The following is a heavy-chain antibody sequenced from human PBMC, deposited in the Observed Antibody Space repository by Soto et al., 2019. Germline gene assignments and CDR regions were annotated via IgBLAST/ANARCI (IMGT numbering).Heavy chain of an antibody. J-gene: IGHJ6*02. CDR3: AREVFCSSSSCQVRYGMDV. Sequence: PGGSLRLSCAASGFTFSSYAMSWVRQAPGKGLEWVSAISGSGGSTYYADSVKGRFTISRDNSKNTLYVQMNSLRAEDTAVYYCAREVFCSSSSCQVRYGMDVWGQGTTVTVSS. D-gene: IGHD2-2*01. CDR2: ISGSGGST. V-gene: IGHV3-23*01. CDR1: GFTFSSYA.